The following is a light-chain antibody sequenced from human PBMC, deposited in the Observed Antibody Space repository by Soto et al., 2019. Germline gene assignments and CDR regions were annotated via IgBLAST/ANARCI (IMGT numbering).Light chain of an antibody. CDR2: ANN. V-gene: IGLV1-40*01. J-gene: IGLJ1*01. CDR1: SSNIGAGYD. Sequence: QSVLAQPPSVSGAPGQRVSISCTGSSSNIGAGYDVHWYQHLPGTAPKLLIYANNNRPSGVPDRFSGSKSGTSASLAITGLQAEDEADYYCQSYDSSRSPLYGFGTGTKVTVL. CDR3: QSYDSSRSPLYG.